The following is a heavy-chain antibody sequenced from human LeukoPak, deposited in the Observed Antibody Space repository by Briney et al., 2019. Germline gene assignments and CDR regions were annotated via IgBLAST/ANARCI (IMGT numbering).Heavy chain of an antibody. Sequence: GESLKISFKVSGYTFTNYWIGWVRQMPGKGLEWMGIIHPGDSGTRYSPSFQGQVTMSVDESITTAYLQWSSLRASDSAIYYCARGGTYRYGSSDYWGQGTLVTVSS. V-gene: IGHV5-51*01. CDR3: ARGGTYRYGSSDY. J-gene: IGHJ4*02. D-gene: IGHD5-18*01. CDR2: IHPGDSGT. CDR1: GYTFTNYW.